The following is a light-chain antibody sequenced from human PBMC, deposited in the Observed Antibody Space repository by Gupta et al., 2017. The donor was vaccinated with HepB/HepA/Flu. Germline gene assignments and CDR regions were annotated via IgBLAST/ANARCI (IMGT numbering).Light chain of an antibody. J-gene: IGLJ2*01. CDR3: SSYTSSATLV. V-gene: IGLV2-14*01. Sequence: QSALPQPASVSGSPGQSITISCTGTSSDVGAYNFVSWYQQHPGKAPKLMIYDVNNRPSGVSNRFSGSKSGNTASLTISGLQAEDEADYYCSSYTSSATLVFGGGTKLTVL. CDR2: DVN. CDR1: SSDVGAYNF.